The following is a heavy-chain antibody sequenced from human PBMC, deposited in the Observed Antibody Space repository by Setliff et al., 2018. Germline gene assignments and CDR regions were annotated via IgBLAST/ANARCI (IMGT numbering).Heavy chain of an antibody. CDR3: VREGVDSRSSTDYRYYMDV. V-gene: IGHV1-24*01. D-gene: IGHD3-22*01. CDR2: FDFEDGET. CDR1: GYTLTKLP. Sequence: ASVKVSCKVSGYTLTKLPMHWVRQAPGKGLEWMGGFDFEDGETIYAHKFQGRVTMTEDTSTDTAFMQLSSLRSDDTAVYYCVREGVDSRSSTDYRYYMDVWGKGTTVTVS. J-gene: IGHJ6*03.